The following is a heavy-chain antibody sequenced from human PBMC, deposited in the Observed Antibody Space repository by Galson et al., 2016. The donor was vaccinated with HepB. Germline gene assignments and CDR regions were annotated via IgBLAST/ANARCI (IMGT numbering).Heavy chain of an antibody. CDR3: ARRLTHDSKIWDIDY. D-gene: IGHD3-16*01. CDR2: IYPXXXHT. CDR1: XYSFTDYW. J-gene: IGHJ4*02. V-gene: IGHV5-51*01. Sequence: SGAEVKKPXXSLRISCXGSXYSFTDYWIGWVXXMPGKGLEWMGIIYPXXXHTRYSXXFQGQVNISADKSISPAYLQWSSLKASDTAIYYCARRLTHDSKIWDIDYXGXGTXVTVSS.